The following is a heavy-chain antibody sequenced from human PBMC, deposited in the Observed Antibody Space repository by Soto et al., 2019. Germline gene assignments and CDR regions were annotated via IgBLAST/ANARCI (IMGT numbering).Heavy chain of an antibody. J-gene: IGHJ4*02. V-gene: IGHV4-59*02. D-gene: IGHD1-26*01. CDR3: ARGRSHEWELLVQYFDY. CDR2: VYYSGST. Sequence: SETLSLTCTVSGGSVSNSYWGWIRLPPGKGLEWVAYVYYSGSTNYNPSLGSRVTISVDKSKNQFSLKMTSVTGADTAVYYCARGRSHEWELLVQYFDYWGQGTLVTVSS. CDR1: GGSVSNSY.